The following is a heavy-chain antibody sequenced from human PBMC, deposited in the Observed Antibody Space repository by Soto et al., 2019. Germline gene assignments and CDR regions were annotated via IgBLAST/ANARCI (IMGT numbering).Heavy chain of an antibody. CDR2: ISAYNGNT. CDR1: GYTFTSYG. CDR3: ARELRAPSYCSGSPTNYFDY. J-gene: IGHJ4*02. D-gene: IGHD3-10*01. V-gene: IGHV1-18*01. Sequence: QVQLVQSGAEVKKPGASVKVSCKASGYTFTSYGISWVRQAPGHGLEWMGWISAYNGNTNYAQKLQGRVTMTTDTSTSTSYMELRSRRSDETAVYYCARELRAPSYCSGSPTNYFDYWGQGTLVTVSS.